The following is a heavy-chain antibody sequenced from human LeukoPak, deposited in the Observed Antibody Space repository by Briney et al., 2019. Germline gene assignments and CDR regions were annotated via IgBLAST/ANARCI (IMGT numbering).Heavy chain of an antibody. D-gene: IGHD2-15*01. J-gene: IGHJ4*02. V-gene: IGHV4-39*01. Sequence: SETLSLTCTVSGGSISSSAYHWGWIRPPPGKGLEWIGNINYGGNTYYNLSLKSRVIIFLDTSKNQFSLKLSSVTAADTAVYYCARLWSTSCKGGSCPHQPNYWGQGTRVTVPS. CDR3: ARLWSTSCKGGSCPHQPNY. CDR2: INYGGNT. CDR1: GGSISSSAYH.